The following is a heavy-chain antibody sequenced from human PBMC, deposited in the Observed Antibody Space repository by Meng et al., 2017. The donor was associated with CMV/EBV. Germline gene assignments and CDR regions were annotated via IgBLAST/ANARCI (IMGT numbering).Heavy chain of an antibody. CDR1: GGSISSGSYY. CDR2: IYTSGST. V-gene: IGHV4-61*02. J-gene: IGHJ5*02. Sequence: QVQRQESGPGLLKPSQTLSLTCTASGGSISSGSYYWSWIRQPAGKGLEWIGRIYTSGSTNYNPSLKSRVTISVDTSKNQFSLKLSSVTAADTAVYYCAREAFKVLFFPFDPWGQGTLVTVSS. CDR3: AREAFKVLFFPFDP. D-gene: IGHD1-1*01.